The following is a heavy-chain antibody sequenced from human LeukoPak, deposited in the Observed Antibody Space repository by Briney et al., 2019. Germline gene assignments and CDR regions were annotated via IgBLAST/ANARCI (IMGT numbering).Heavy chain of an antibody. J-gene: IGHJ6*02. V-gene: IGHV3-48*03. D-gene: IGHD3-10*01. CDR3: ARDRANIWFGELYSSYYYGMDV. Sequence: GGSLRLSCAASGFTFSSYEMNWVRQAPGKGLEWVSYISSSGSTIYYADSVKGRFTISRDNAKNSLYLQMNSLRAEDTAVYYCARDRANIWFGELYSSYYYGMDVWGQGTTVTVSS. CDR2: ISSSGSTI. CDR1: GFTFSSYE.